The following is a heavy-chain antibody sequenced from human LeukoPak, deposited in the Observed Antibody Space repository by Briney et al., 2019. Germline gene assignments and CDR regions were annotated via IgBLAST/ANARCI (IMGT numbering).Heavy chain of an antibody. D-gene: IGHD1-26*01. CDR1: AYTLIDYY. V-gene: IGHV1-2*02. CDR2: INPNSGAT. CDR3: AKDSGSYTDNNWFDP. Sequence: GASVTVSCKASAYTLIDYYIHWVRQAPGQGLEWMGWINPNSGATKYAQKFQGRVTMTRDTSINTVYMELSRLTSDDTAVYYCAKDSGSYTDNNWFDPWGQGTLVIVSS. J-gene: IGHJ5*02.